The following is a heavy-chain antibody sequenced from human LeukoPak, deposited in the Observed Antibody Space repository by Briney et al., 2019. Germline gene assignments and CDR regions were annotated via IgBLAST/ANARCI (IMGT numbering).Heavy chain of an antibody. Sequence: ASVKVSCKASGYTFTGYYMHWVRQAPGQGLEWMGWINPNSGGTNYAKKFQGRVTMTRDTSISTAYMELSRLRSDDTAVYYCARIYCSSTSCYPHDAFDIWGQGTMVTVSS. CDR1: GYTFTGYY. CDR3: ARIYCSSTSCYPHDAFDI. D-gene: IGHD2-2*01. V-gene: IGHV1-2*02. CDR2: INPNSGGT. J-gene: IGHJ3*02.